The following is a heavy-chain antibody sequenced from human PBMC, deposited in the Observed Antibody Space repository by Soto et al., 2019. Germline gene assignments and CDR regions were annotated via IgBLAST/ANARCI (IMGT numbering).Heavy chain of an antibody. CDR3: AIHPHYYGSGSRAYYYGMDV. Sequence: PGESLKISCKGSGYSFTSYWIGWVRQMPGKGLEWMGIIYPGDSDTRYSPSFQGQVTISADKSISTAYLQWSSLKASDTAMYYCAIHPHYYGSGSRAYYYGMDVWGQGTTVTVSS. J-gene: IGHJ6*02. D-gene: IGHD3-10*01. V-gene: IGHV5-51*01. CDR2: IYPGDSDT. CDR1: GYSFTSYW.